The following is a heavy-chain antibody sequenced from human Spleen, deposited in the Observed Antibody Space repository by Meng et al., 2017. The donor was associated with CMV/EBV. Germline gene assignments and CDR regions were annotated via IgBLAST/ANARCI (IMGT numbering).Heavy chain of an antibody. J-gene: IGHJ3*02. CDR1: GGSVTGGSYF. CDR3: ARAGPAALSAFDI. Sequence: SETLSLTCTVSGGSVTGGSYFWSWIRQPPGRGLECIGYVLYSGSTNYNPFLESRVTISLDTSKNQFSLNLKSVTAADTAVYYCARAGPAALSAFDIWGPGTVVTVSS. CDR2: VLYSGST. D-gene: IGHD2-2*01. V-gene: IGHV4-61*01.